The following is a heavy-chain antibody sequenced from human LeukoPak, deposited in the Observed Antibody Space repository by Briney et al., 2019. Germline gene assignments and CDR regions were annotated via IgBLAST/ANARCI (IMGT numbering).Heavy chain of an antibody. Sequence: PGGSLRLSCAASGFTFSSYAMHWVRQAPGKGLEWVAVISYDGSNKYYADSVKGRFTISRDNSKKTLYLQMNSLRAEDSAVYYCAKVACGGDCYSWYFDLWGRGTLVTVSS. CDR1: GFTFSSYA. CDR3: AKVACGGDCYSWYFDL. J-gene: IGHJ2*01. D-gene: IGHD2-21*02. V-gene: IGHV3-30*04. CDR2: ISYDGSNK.